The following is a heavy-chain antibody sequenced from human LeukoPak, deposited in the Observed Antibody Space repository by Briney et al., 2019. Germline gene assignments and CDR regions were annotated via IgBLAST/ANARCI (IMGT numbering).Heavy chain of an antibody. CDR3: AGAATGSSPCDS. CDR1: GGTFSSYA. J-gene: IGHJ4*02. V-gene: IGHV1-69*13. Sequence: ASVKVSCKASGGTFSSYAISWVRQAPGQGLEWMGGIIPIFGTANYAQKFQGRVTITADESTSTAYMELSSLRSEDTAVYYCAGAATGSSPCDSWGQGTLVTVSS. CDR2: IIPIFGTA. D-gene: IGHD6-13*01.